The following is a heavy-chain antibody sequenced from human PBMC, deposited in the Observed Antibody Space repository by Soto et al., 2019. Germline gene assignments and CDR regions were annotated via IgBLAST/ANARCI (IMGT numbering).Heavy chain of an antibody. D-gene: IGHD6-13*01. V-gene: IGHV1-2*04. J-gene: IGHJ4*02. Sequence: ASVKVSCKASGYTFTGYYMHWVRQAPGQGLEWMGWINPNSGGTNYAQKFQGWVTMTRDTSISTAYMELSRLRSDDTAVYYCARDGVGGYSSSWYVDYWGQGTLVTVSS. CDR1: GYTFTGYY. CDR2: INPNSGGT. CDR3: ARDGVGGYSSSWYVDY.